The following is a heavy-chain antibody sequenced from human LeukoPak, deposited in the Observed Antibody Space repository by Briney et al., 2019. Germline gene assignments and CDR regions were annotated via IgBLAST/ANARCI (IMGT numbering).Heavy chain of an antibody. CDR2: ISSSGSTI. D-gene: IGHD6-6*01. V-gene: IGHV3-48*03. Sequence: GGSLRLSCAASGFTFSSYEMNWVRQAPGKGLEWVSYISSSGSTIYYADSVKGRFTISRDNAKNSLYLQMNSLRAEDTAVYYCARELGIAARPASSDAFDIWGQGTMVTVSS. CDR1: GFTFSSYE. CDR3: ARELGIAARPASSDAFDI. J-gene: IGHJ3*02.